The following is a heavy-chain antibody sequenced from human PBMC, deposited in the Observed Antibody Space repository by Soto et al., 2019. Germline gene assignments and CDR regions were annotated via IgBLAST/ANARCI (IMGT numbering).Heavy chain of an antibody. J-gene: IGHJ6*03. CDR3: ASPPPLPFTVTSTNYYYYMDV. CDR1: GFTFSSYS. V-gene: IGHV3-21*01. CDR2: ISSSSSYI. Sequence: GGSLRLSCAASGFTFSSYSMNWVRQAPGKGLEWVSSISSSSSYIYYADSVKGRFTISRDNAKNSLYLQMNSLRAEDTDVYYCASPPPLPFTVTSTNYYYYMDVWGKGTTVTVSS. D-gene: IGHD4-17*01.